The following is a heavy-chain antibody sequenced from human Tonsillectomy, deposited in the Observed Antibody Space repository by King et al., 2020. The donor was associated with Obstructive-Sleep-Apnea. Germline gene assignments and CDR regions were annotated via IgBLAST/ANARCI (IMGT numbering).Heavy chain of an antibody. CDR3: ARDSSSNYYYGMDV. V-gene: IGHV4-31*03. D-gene: IGHD6-6*01. CDR1: GGSISSGGYY. CDR2: IYYSGRT. J-gene: IGHJ6*02. Sequence: QLQESGPGLVKPSQTLSLTCTVSGGSISSGGYYWSWIRQHPGKGLEWIGYIYYSGRTYYNPSLKSRVTISVDTSKNQFSLKLSSVTAADTAVYYCARDSSSNYYYGMDVWGQGTTVTVSS.